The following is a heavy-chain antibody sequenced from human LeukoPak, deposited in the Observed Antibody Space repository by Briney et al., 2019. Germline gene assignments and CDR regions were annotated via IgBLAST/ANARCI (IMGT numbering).Heavy chain of an antibody. Sequence: ASVKVSCKASGGTFSSYAISWVRQAPGQGLEWMGWISAYNGNTNYAQKLQGRVTMTTDTSTSTAYMELRSLRSDDTAVYYCARDHCSGGSCPVFDYWGQGTLVTVSS. J-gene: IGHJ4*02. D-gene: IGHD2-15*01. CDR2: ISAYNGNT. CDR1: GGTFSSYA. CDR3: ARDHCSGGSCPVFDY. V-gene: IGHV1-18*01.